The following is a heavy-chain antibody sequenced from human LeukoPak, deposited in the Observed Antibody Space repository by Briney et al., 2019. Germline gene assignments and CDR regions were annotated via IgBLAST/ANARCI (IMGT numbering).Heavy chain of an antibody. V-gene: IGHV1-2*06. Sequence: GAAVTDTFMASGYTLIRYHMHWVRQAPAKGRAWMGLINYNSGGSNIPQRFQGRGTMTRDTSISKAYRELSRLRSDDTAVYYCAREGCYDSTGNDSWGQGTLVTVSS. CDR3: AREGCYDSTGNDS. J-gene: IGHJ4*02. CDR1: GYTLIRYH. D-gene: IGHD2-2*01. CDR2: INYNSGGS.